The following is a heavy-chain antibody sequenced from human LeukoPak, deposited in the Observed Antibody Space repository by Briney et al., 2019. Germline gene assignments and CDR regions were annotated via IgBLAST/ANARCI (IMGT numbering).Heavy chain of an antibody. D-gene: IGHD1-26*01. Sequence: GGSLRLSCAASGFSFSSYCMIWVRQAPGKGLEWVSSISSSSSYIYYAASVKGRFTISRDNAKNSLYLQMNSLRAEDTAVYYCASNSLGRRYWGQGTLVTVSS. CDR1: GFSFSSYC. CDR2: ISSSSSYI. V-gene: IGHV3-21*01. J-gene: IGHJ4*02. CDR3: ASNSLGRRY.